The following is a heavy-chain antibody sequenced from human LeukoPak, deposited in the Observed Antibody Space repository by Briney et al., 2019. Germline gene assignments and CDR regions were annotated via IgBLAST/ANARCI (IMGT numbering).Heavy chain of an antibody. V-gene: IGHV3-15*01. Sequence: GGSLRLSCRGSGFNFRNAWMSWVRRVPGKGLEWVGHIQSEPDGSTTDYAAPVKGRFTISRDDSKNTLSLQMNSLKTEDTAVYYCASSTSRYGVDVWGQGTTVTVAS. CDR1: GFNFRNAW. CDR2: IQSEPDGSTT. J-gene: IGHJ6*02. CDR3: ASSTSRYGVDV. D-gene: IGHD2-2*01.